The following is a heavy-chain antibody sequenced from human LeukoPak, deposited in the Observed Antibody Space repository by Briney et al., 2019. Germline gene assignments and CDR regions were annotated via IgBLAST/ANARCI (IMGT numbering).Heavy chain of an antibody. CDR2: FDRGDNET. V-gene: IGHV1-24*01. J-gene: IGHJ4*02. D-gene: IGHD1-26*01. CDR3: AAGDPWELLDY. Sequence: ASVKASCKVSGYTLNELSMYWVRQAPGKGLEWMGGFDRGDNETFYAQKFQGRVTMTDDTSKDTAYMELSSLRSEDTAVYYCAAGDPWELLDYWGQGTLVTVSS. CDR1: GYTLNELS.